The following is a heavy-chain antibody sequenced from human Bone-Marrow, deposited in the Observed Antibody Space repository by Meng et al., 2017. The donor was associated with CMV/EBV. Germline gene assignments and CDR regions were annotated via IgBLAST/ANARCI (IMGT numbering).Heavy chain of an antibody. CDR2: IKRQTNGGTT. J-gene: IGHJ3*02. V-gene: IGHV3-15*01. Sequence: GESLKISCAASGFTFNNAWMSWVRQAPGKGLEWVGRIKRQTNGGTTDYAAPVKGSFTILRDDSKNTLYLQMDSLKTEDTAVYYCTTDRVSRYFDWLSLFRVLDIWGQGTMVTVSS. D-gene: IGHD3-9*01. CDR3: TTDRVSRYFDWLSLFRVLDI. CDR1: GFTFNNAW.